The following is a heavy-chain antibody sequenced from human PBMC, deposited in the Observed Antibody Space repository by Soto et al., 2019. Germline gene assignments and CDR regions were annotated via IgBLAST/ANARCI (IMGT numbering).Heavy chain of an antibody. CDR1: GGSFSGYY. CDR3: ARGGGLAVAGTNADY. Sequence: SETLSPTCAVFGGSFSGYYWSWIRQPPGKGLEWIGEINHSGSTNYNPSLKSRVTISVDTSKNQFSLKLSSVTAADTAVYYCARGGGLAVAGTNADYWGQGTLVTVSS. V-gene: IGHV4-34*01. CDR2: INHSGST. J-gene: IGHJ4*02. D-gene: IGHD6-19*01.